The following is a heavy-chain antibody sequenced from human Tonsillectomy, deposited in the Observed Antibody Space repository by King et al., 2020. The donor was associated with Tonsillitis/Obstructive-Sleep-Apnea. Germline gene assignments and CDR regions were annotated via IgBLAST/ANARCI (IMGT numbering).Heavy chain of an antibody. V-gene: IGHV1-18*01. J-gene: IGHJ5*02. CDR1: GYTFTSYG. Sequence: QLVQSGAEVKKPGASVKVSCKASGYTFTSYGISWVRQAPGQGLEWVGWISAYNGNTNYAQKLQGRVTMTTDTSTGTAYMELRSRRSDDTAVYYCARDEIFGVVTPFDPWGRGTLVTVSS. CDR3: ARDEIFGVVTPFDP. CDR2: ISAYNGNT. D-gene: IGHD3-3*01.